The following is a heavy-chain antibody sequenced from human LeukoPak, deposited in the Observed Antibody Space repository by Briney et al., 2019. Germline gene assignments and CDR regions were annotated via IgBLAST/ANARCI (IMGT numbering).Heavy chain of an antibody. CDR2: IHSGGST. Sequence: PGGSLRLSCAASGFTVSSNYMSWVRQAPGKGLECVSVIHSGGSTYYADSVKSRFTISRDSAKNTLYLQMNSLRAEDTAVYYCARVRGSWYVDYWGQGTLVTVSS. D-gene: IGHD6-13*01. CDR3: ARVRGSWYVDY. CDR1: GFTVSSNY. V-gene: IGHV3-53*01. J-gene: IGHJ4*02.